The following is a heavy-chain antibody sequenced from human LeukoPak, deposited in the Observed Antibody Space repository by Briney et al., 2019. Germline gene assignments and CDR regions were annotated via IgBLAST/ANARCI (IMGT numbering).Heavy chain of an antibody. Sequence: SETLSPTCTVSGGSISSYYWSWIRQPPGKGLEWIGYIYYSGSTNYNPSLKSRVTISVDTSKNQFSLKLSSVTAADTAVYYCARLRGATVAHNWFDPWGQGTLVTVSS. CDR2: IYYSGST. D-gene: IGHD6-19*01. CDR1: GGSISSYY. CDR3: ARLRGATVAHNWFDP. J-gene: IGHJ5*02. V-gene: IGHV4-59*01.